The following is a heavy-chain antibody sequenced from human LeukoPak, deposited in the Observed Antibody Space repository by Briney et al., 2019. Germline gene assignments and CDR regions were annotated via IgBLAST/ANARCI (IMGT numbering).Heavy chain of an antibody. V-gene: IGHV4-59*02. CDR1: GGSVSSYY. D-gene: IGHD2-2*01. CDR3: ARARYANAWYAFDI. Sequence: PSETLSLTCTVSGGSVSSYYWSWVRRPPGRGLEWIAYLSHSGSSDSNPSLTSRVTTLVDTSKNQSSLKLTSVTAADTAVYYCARARYANAWYAFDIWGHGTMVTVSS. J-gene: IGHJ3*02. CDR2: LSHSGSS.